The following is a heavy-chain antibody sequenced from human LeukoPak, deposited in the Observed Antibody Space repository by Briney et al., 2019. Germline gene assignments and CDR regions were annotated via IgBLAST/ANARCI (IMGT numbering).Heavy chain of an antibody. CDR3: ARFRGYSSSWYGPKAFDY. D-gene: IGHD6-13*01. CDR2: INWNGGST. CDR1: GFTFDDYG. J-gene: IGHJ4*02. Sequence: PGGSLGLSCAASGFTFDDYGMSWVRQAPGKGLEWVSGINWNGGSTGYADSVRGRSPISRDNAKNSLSLQMNSLRAEDTALYYCARFRGYSSSWYGPKAFDYWGQGTLVTVSS. V-gene: IGHV3-20*04.